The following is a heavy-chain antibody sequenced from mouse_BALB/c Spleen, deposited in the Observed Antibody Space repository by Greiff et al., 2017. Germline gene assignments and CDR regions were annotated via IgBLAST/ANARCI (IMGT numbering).Heavy chain of an antibody. CDR3: TREGLRWGGYFDV. V-gene: IGHV1S81*02. J-gene: IGHJ1*01. CDR1: GYTFTSYY. Sequence: VQLQQSGAELVKPGASVKLSCKASGYTFTSYYMYWVKQRPGQGLEWIGEINPSNGGTNFNEKFKSKATLTVDKSSSTAYMQLSSLTSEDSAVYYCTREGLRWGGYFDVWGAGTTVTVSS. CDR2: INPSNGGT. D-gene: IGHD1-1*01.